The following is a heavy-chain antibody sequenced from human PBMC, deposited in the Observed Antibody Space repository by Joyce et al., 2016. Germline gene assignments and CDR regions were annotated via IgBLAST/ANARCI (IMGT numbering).Heavy chain of an antibody. CDR3: ARHRAIVPRRVRWFDP. Sequence: EVQLVQSGAEVKKPGESLKISCKASGYSFSSCWIAWVRHMPGKGLEWMGILNPRDSDPIYSPSFQGQVTISADKSISTAYLPWSSLKASDTAMYYCARHRAIVPRRVRWFDPWGQGTLVTVSS. D-gene: IGHD6-6*01. CDR1: GYSFSSCW. J-gene: IGHJ5*02. CDR2: LNPRDSDP. V-gene: IGHV5-51*01.